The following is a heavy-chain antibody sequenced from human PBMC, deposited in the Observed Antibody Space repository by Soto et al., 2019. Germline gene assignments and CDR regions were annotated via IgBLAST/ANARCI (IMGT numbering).Heavy chain of an antibody. J-gene: IGHJ6*03. D-gene: IGHD2-8*01. CDR3: ARRKGYCTNGVCWALMDV. CDR2: IYHTGSA. Sequence: SETLSLTCTVSGDSISSYYWSWIRQPPGKGLEWIGYIYHTGSANYNPSLKSRVTISVDTSKNQFSLKLTSVTAADTALYYCARRKGYCTNGVCWALMDVWGKGTTVTVSS. V-gene: IGHV4-59*08. CDR1: GDSISSYY.